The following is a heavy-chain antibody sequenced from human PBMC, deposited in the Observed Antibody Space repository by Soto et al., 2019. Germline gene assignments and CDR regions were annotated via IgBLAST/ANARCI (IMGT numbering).Heavy chain of an antibody. CDR2: INSDGSRR. J-gene: IGHJ4*02. Sequence: GGSLRLSCTASGFTFSSYWMYWVRQAPGKGLVWVSRINSDGSRRDYTDSVKGRFTISRDNAKNSLYLQMNSLRAEDTAVYYCARAPGYSSGWYLDYWGQGTLVTVSS. V-gene: IGHV3-74*01. CDR1: GFTFSSYW. D-gene: IGHD6-19*01. CDR3: ARAPGYSSGWYLDY.